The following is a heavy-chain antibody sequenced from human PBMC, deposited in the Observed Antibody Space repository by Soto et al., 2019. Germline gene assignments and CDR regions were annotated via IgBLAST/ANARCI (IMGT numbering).Heavy chain of an antibody. J-gene: IGHJ4*02. Sequence: GGSLRLSCAASGFTFSSYWMSWVRQAPGKGLEWVANIKQDGSEKYYVDSVKGRFTISRDNAKNSLYLQMNSLRAEDTAVYYCNYYGSGRFFDYWGQGTLVTVSS. CDR3: NYYGSGRFFDY. D-gene: IGHD3-10*01. V-gene: IGHV3-7*01. CDR2: IKQDGSEK. CDR1: GFTFSSYW.